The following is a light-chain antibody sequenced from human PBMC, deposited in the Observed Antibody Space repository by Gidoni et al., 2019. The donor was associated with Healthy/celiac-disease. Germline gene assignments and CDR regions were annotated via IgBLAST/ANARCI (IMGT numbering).Light chain of an antibody. Sequence: EIGLTQAPATLSLSPGESATLSCRASQSVSSYLAWYQQKPGQAPRLLIYDASNRATGIPARFSGSGSGTDFTLTISSLEPEDFAVYYCQQRSNWPPMYTFGQGTKLEIK. CDR2: DAS. CDR1: QSVSSY. V-gene: IGKV3-11*01. J-gene: IGKJ2*01. CDR3: QQRSNWPPMYT.